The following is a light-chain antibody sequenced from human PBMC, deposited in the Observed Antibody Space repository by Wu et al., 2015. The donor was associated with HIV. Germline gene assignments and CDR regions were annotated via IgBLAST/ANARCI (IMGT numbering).Light chain of an antibody. CDR1: QGISSY. J-gene: IGKJ4*01. V-gene: IGKV1-9*01. Sequence: DIQLTQSPSFLSVSVGDRVTITCRASQGISSYLAWYQQKPGKAPNLLIYAASTLHFGVLSRFSGSGSGTEFTLTISSLQPEDSATYYCQQLNGYPLTFGGGTKVEIK. CDR3: QQLNGYPLT. CDR2: AAS.